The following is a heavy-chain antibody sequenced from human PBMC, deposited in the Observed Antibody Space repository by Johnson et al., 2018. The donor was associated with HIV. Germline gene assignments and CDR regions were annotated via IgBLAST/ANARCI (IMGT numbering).Heavy chain of an antibody. J-gene: IGHJ3*02. CDR1: GFTFDDYG. Sequence: EPLVESGGDLERPGGSLRLSCVASGFTFDDYGMSWVRQAPGKGLEWVSAISGSGGSTYYADSVKGRFTISRDNSKNTLYRQMNSLRAEDPAVYYCAKEGMGWLHLGAFDSWGQGTMVTVSS. CDR3: AKEGMGWLHLGAFDS. D-gene: IGHD5-24*01. CDR2: ISGSGGST. V-gene: IGHV3-23*04.